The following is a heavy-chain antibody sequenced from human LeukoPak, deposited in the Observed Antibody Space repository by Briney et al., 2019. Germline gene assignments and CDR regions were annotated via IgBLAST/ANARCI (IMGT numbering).Heavy chain of an antibody. V-gene: IGHV3-30*04. J-gene: IGHJ6*03. CDR2: ISYDGSNK. CDR3: ARRFGAARDDYMDV. Sequence: GGSLRLSCAASGFTFSSYAMHWVRQAPGKGLEWVAVISYDGSNKYYADSVKGRFTISRDNSKNTLYLQMNSLRAEDTAVYYCARRFGAARDDYMDVWGKGTTVTVSS. CDR1: GFTFSSYA. D-gene: IGHD3-16*01.